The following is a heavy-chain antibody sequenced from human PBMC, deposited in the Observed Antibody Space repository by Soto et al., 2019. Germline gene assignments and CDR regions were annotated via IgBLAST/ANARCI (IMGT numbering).Heavy chain of an antibody. V-gene: IGHV4-34*01. CDR3: ARELYYYVSGSSN. J-gene: IGHJ4*02. Sequence: SDTLSLTCAVYGGSFSSYYWSWIRQPPGRGLEWMGEINHSGSTNYKPCLKSRVTMSVDTPKNQFSLKLSSVTAADTAVDYCARELYYYVSGSSNGGQGPLVPVTS. CDR2: INHSGST. D-gene: IGHD3-10*01. CDR1: GGSFSSYY.